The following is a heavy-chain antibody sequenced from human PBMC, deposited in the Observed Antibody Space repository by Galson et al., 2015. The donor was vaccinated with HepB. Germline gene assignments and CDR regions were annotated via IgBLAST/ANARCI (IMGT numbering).Heavy chain of an antibody. CDR1: GGSISSYY. J-gene: IGHJ3*02. CDR2: GYTSGST. V-gene: IGHV4-4*07. CDR3: ARADTSGYYDDAFDI. D-gene: IGHD3-22*01. Sequence: SETLSLTCTVSGGSISSYYWSWIRQPAGKGLEWIGRGYTSGSTNYNPSLKSRVTMSVDTSKNQFSLKLSSVTAADTAAYFCARADTSGYYDDAFDIWGQGTMVTVSS.